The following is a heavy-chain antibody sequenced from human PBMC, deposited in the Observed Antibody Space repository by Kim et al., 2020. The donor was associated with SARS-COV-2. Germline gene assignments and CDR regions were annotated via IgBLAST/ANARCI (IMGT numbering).Heavy chain of an antibody. CDR2: MYDGGTT. J-gene: IGHJ5*02. Sequence: SENLSLTRSVSGGTMSNYYWTWIRQPPGKGLEWIGNMYDGGTTNYNPSLKSRVTISIDTSKNQFSLKLTSVTAADTAIYYCARDLRAVAGTWVGYFDPWGQGTLVSVSS. V-gene: IGHV4-59*01. CDR1: GGTMSNYY. D-gene: IGHD6-19*01. CDR3: ARDLRAVAGTWVGYFDP.